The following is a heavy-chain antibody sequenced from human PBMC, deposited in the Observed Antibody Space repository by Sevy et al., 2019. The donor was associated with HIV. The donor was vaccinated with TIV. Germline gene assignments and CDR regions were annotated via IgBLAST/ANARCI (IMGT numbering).Heavy chain of an antibody. CDR3: ARLGRGEILYYFDY. CDR1: GGSISSSSYY. V-gene: IGHV4-39*01. J-gene: IGHJ4*02. CDR2: IYHSGST. Sequence: SETLSLTCTVSGGSISSSSYYRGWIRQTPGKGLEWIGNIYHSGSTYYNPSLKSRVTISVDTSKNQFSLKLSSVTAADTAVYYCARLGRGEILYYFDYWGQGTLVTVSS. D-gene: IGHD3-10*01.